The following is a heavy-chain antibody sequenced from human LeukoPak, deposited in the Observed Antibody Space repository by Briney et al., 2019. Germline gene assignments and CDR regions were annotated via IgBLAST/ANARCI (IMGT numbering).Heavy chain of an antibody. CDR3: AKTGGYIVATIFLDY. D-gene: IGHD5-12*01. J-gene: IGHJ4*02. V-gene: IGHV3-30*02. Sequence: GGSLRLSCAATGFTFSSYGMHWVRQAPGKGLEWVAFIRYDGSNKYYADSVKGRFTISRDNSKNTLYLQMNSLRAEDTAVYYCAKTGGYIVATIFLDYWGQGTLVTVSS. CDR2: IRYDGSNK. CDR1: GFTFSSYG.